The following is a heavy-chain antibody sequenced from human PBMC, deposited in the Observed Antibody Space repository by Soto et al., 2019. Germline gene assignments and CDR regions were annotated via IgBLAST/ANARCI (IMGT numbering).Heavy chain of an antibody. D-gene: IGHD3-9*01. CDR1: GYTFTSYA. CDR3: ARAMDDIVTGYSRSWFDP. J-gene: IGHJ5*02. CDR2: FNAGNGNT. Sequence: GAAVKVSVKATGYTFTSYAMHWVRQAPGQRLEWMGWFNAGNGNTKYSQKFQGRVTITRDTSASTAYMELSSLRSEDTAVYYCARAMDDIVTGYSRSWFDPWGQGTLVTVSS. V-gene: IGHV1-3*01.